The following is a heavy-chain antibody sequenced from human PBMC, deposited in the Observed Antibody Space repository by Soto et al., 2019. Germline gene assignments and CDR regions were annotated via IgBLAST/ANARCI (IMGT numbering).Heavy chain of an antibody. CDR2: INHSGST. CDR1: GGSFSGYY. CDR3: ARYRPSDGYCSSTSCYRVGWFDP. V-gene: IGHV4-34*01. Sequence: QVQLQQWGAGLLKPSETLSLTCAVYGGSFSGYYWSWIRQPPGKGLEWLGEINHSGSTNYNPSLKSRVTISVDTSKNQFSLKLSSVTAADTAVYYCARYRPSDGYCSSTSCYRVGWFDPWGQGTLVTVSS. J-gene: IGHJ5*02. D-gene: IGHD2-2*03.